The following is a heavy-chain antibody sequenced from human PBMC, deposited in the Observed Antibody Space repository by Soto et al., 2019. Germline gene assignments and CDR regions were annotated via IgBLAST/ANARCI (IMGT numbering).Heavy chain of an antibody. Sequence: QVQLVQSGAEVQKPGSSVKVSCEASGGTFSSYPINWVRQAPGQGLEWMGGVIPFFGTSNYAQKFQGRVTITADDSTSTASMELRRPRSADTAGLYCGRVGQITNYGMAVRGQGTTVTVSS. V-gene: IGHV1-69*01. CDR2: VIPFFGTS. J-gene: IGHJ6*02. CDR1: GGTFSSYP. CDR3: GRVGQITNYGMAV. D-gene: IGHD1-26*01.